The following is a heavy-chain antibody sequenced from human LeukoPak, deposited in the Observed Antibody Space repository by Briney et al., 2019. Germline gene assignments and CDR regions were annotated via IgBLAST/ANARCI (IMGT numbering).Heavy chain of an antibody. Sequence: PGGSLRLSCAASGFTFSSYAMHWVRQAPGKGLEWVAVISYDGSNKYYADSVKGRFTISRDNSKNTLYLQMNSLRAEDTAVYYCATRQDSSGWPRMRPYYYGMDVWGQGTTVTVSS. CDR2: ISYDGSNK. CDR1: GFTFSSYA. D-gene: IGHD6-19*01. V-gene: IGHV3-30*14. J-gene: IGHJ6*02. CDR3: ATRQDSSGWPRMRPYYYGMDV.